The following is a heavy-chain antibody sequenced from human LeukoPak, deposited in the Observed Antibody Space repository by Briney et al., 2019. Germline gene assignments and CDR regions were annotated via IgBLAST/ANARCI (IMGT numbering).Heavy chain of an antibody. J-gene: IGHJ4*02. V-gene: IGHV3-53*01. D-gene: IGHD3-22*01. CDR2: MYSGGST. Sequence: GGSLRLSCAFSGLIVSTNYMSWVRQAPGKGLEWVSVMYSGGSTYYADSVKGRFTISRDNSKNTLYLQMNSLRVEDTAVYYCAREWDTSGRYFDSWGQGTLVTVSS. CDR1: GLIVSTNY. CDR3: AREWDTSGRYFDS.